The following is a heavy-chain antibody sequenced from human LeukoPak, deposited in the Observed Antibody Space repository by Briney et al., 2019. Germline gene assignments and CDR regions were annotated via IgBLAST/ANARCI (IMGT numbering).Heavy chain of an antibody. Sequence: ASVKVSCKASGYTFTGYYMHWVRQAPGQGLEWMGWINPNSGGRNYAQKFQGRVTMTRDTSISTAYMELSRLRSDDTAVYYCARGSAYSSSWYENWGQGTLVTVSS. CDR1: GYTFTGYY. J-gene: IGHJ4*02. CDR3: ARGSAYSSSWYEN. D-gene: IGHD6-13*01. CDR2: INPNSGGR. V-gene: IGHV1-2*02.